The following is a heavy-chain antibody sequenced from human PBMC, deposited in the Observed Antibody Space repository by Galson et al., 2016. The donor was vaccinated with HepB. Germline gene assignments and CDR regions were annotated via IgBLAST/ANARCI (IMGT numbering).Heavy chain of an antibody. Sequence: SVKVSCKASGYSYTSYGITWVRQAPGQGLEWMGWISAYNGSTNYAQKLQGRVTMTTDTSTSTAYMEVRSLRSDDQAVYYCARDGTRGRGVINPAWLDYWGQGTLVTVSS. CDR2: ISAYNGST. D-gene: IGHD3-10*01. V-gene: IGHV1-18*01. J-gene: IGHJ4*01. CDR1: GYSYTSYG. CDR3: ARDGTRGRGVINPAWLDY.